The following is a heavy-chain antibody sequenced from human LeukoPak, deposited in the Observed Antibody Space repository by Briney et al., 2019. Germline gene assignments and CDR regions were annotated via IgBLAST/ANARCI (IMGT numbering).Heavy chain of an antibody. V-gene: IGHV1-2*02. D-gene: IGHD2-2*01. CDR3: ARGRCSSRSCYLFDY. CDR2: INPNSGGT. J-gene: IGHJ4*02. CDR1: GYTLTGYY. Sequence: GASVKVSCKAAGYTLTGYYMHWVRQAPGQGLEWMGWINPNSGGTSYAQKFQGRVTMTRDTSISTAYMELSGLRSDDTAVYYCARGRCSSRSCYLFDYWGQGTLVTVSS.